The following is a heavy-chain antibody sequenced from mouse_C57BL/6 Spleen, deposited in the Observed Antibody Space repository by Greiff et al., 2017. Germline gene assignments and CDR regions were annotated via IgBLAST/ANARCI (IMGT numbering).Heavy chain of an antibody. V-gene: IGHV1-55*01. J-gene: IGHJ4*01. D-gene: IGHD6-1*01. CDR1: GYTFTSYW. Sequence: VQLQQPGAELVRPGSSVKLSCKASGYTFTSYWITWVKQRPGQGLEWIGDIYPGSGSTNYNEKFKSKATLTVDTSSSTAYMQLSSLTSEDSAVYYCARALLDAMDYWGQGTSVTVSS. CDR2: IYPGSGST. CDR3: ARALLDAMDY.